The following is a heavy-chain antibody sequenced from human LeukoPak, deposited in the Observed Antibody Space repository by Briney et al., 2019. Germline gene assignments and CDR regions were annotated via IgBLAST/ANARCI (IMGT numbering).Heavy chain of an antibody. CDR2: FNGNNGDT. CDR3: ARDWNRGFDP. V-gene: IGHV1-2*02. D-gene: IGHD1-1*01. J-gene: IGHJ5*02. Sequence: ASVKVSFKASGFTVSYYYIHWVRQAPGQGLEWMGWFNGNNGDTYSAQKFQGRVTLTRDTSTSTAYMDLTRLSSDDTAVYYCARDWNRGFDPWGQGTPVTVSS. CDR1: GFTVSYYY.